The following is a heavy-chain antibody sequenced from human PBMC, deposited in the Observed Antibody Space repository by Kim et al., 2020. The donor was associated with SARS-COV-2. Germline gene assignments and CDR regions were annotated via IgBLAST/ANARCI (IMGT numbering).Heavy chain of an antibody. Sequence: GGSLRLSCTASGFTFSAYAMNWVRQAPGKGLEWVSAISGAGGTTYYADCVKGRFTISRDNSKNTLYLRVNSLKAADTAVYYCAKQEGWLGEDFDYWGQGTLVTVSS. CDR3: AKQEGWLGEDFDY. D-gene: IGHD6-19*01. CDR1: GFTFSAYA. V-gene: IGHV3-23*01. J-gene: IGHJ4*02. CDR2: ISGAGGTT.